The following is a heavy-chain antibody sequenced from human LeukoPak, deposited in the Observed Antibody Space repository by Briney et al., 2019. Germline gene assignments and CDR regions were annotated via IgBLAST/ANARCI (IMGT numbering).Heavy chain of an antibody. CDR1: GFSFSRYW. J-gene: IGHJ4*02. CDR3: ARDGSSGDYVFY. CDR2: IYSGGST. V-gene: IGHV3-53*01. D-gene: IGHD2-21*02. Sequence: PGGSLRLSCAASGFSFSRYWMSWVRQAPGKGLEWVSVIYSGGSTYYADSVKGRFTISRDNSKNTLYLQMNSLRAEDTAVYYCARDGSSGDYVFYWGQGTLVTVSS.